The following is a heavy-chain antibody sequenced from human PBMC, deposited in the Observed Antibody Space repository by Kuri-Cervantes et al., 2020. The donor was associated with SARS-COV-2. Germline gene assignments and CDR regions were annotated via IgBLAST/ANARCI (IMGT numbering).Heavy chain of an antibody. CDR1: GYTFTSYY. CDR3: AGYGAAAGKGRPVYGMDV. Sequence: ASVKVSCKASGYTFTSYYMHWVRQAPGQGLEWMGWINAGNGNTKYSQKFQGRVIITRDTSASTAYMELSSLRSEDTAVYYCAGYGAAAGKGRPVYGMDVWGQGTTVTVSS. J-gene: IGHJ6*02. D-gene: IGHD6-13*01. V-gene: IGHV1-3*01. CDR2: INAGNGNT.